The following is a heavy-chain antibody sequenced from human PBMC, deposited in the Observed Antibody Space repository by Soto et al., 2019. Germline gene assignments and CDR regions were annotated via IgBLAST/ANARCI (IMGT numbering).Heavy chain of an antibody. CDR2: IYSGGST. Sequence: EVQLVESGGGLIQPGGSLRLSCAASGFTVSSNYMSWVRQAPGKGLEWVSVIYSGGSTYYADSVKGRFTISRDNSXTTLYLQMNSLRAEDTAVYYCARDNIRGYYYYGMDVWGQGTTVTVSS. CDR3: ARDNIRGYYYYGMDV. J-gene: IGHJ6*02. V-gene: IGHV3-53*01. CDR1: GFTVSSNY. D-gene: IGHD2-15*01.